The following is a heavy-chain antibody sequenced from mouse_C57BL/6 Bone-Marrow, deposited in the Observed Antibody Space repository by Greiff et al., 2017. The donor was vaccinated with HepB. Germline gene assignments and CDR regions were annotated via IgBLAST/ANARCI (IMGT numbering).Heavy chain of an antibody. J-gene: IGHJ3*01. V-gene: IGHV3-6*01. D-gene: IGHD3-2*02. CDR3: ARGRTAQATFAY. CDR1: GYSITSGYY. Sequence: EVQLQESGPGLVKPSQSLSLTCSVTGYSITSGYYWNWIRQFPGNKLEWMGYISYDGSNNYNPSLKNRISITRDTSKNQFFLKLNSVTTEDTATYYCARGRTAQATFAYWGQGTLVTVSA. CDR2: ISYDGSN.